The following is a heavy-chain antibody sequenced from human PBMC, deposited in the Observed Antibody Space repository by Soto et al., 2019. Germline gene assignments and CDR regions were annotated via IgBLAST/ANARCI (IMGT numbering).Heavy chain of an antibody. V-gene: IGHV3-9*01. CDR1: GFTFDDYA. Sequence: PGGSLRLSCAASGFTFDDYAMHWVRQAPGKGLEWVSGISWNSGSIGYADSVKGRFTISRDNAKNSLYLQMNSLRAEDTALYYCAKSARLATIIRVFFDYWGQGTLVTVSS. D-gene: IGHD5-12*01. CDR2: ISWNSGSI. CDR3: AKSARLATIIRVFFDY. J-gene: IGHJ4*02.